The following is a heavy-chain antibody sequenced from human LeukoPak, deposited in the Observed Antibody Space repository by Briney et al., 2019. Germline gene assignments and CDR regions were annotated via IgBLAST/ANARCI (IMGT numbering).Heavy chain of an antibody. CDR2: IYHSGST. V-gene: IGHV4-4*02. CDR3: ARDGAVAGNDAFDI. Sequence: SETLSLTCAVSGGSISSSNWWSWVRQPPEKGLEWIGEIYHSGSTNYNPSLKSRVTISVDKSKNQFSLKLSSVTAADTAVYYCARDGAVAGNDAFDIWGQGTMVTVSS. J-gene: IGHJ3*02. CDR1: GGSISSSNW. D-gene: IGHD6-19*01.